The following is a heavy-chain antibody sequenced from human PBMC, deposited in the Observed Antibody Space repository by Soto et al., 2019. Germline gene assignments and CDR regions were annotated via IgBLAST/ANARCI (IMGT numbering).Heavy chain of an antibody. D-gene: IGHD4-4*01. CDR2: IYPGDSDT. CDR1: GYRFTTYW. V-gene: IGHV5-51*01. CDR3: ARRWGDYSYYYYYGMDV. J-gene: IGHJ6*02. Sequence: GESLKLSCKGSGYRFTTYWIGWVRQMPGKGLEWMGIIYPGDSDTRYSPSFQGQVTISADKSISTAYLQWSSLKASDTAFYYCARRWGDYSYYYYYGMDVWGQGTTVTVSS.